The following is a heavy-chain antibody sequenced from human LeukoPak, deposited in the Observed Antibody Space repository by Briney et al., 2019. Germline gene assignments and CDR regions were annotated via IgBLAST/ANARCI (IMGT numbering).Heavy chain of an antibody. D-gene: IGHD4-23*01. CDR2: MNPNSGNT. Sequence: ASVKVSCKASGYTFTSYDINWVRQATGQGLEWMGWMNPNSGNTGYAQKFQDRVTMTRDTSTSTVYMELRSLRSDDTAVYYCAREGGYGGNSGILGGYYMDVWGKGTTVTVSS. V-gene: IGHV1-8*01. CDR1: GYTFTSYD. J-gene: IGHJ6*03. CDR3: AREGGYGGNSGILGGYYMDV.